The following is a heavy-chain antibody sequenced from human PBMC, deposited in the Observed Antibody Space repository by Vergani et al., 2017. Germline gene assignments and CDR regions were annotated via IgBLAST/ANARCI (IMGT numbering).Heavy chain of an antibody. Sequence: QVQLVESGGGVVQPGRSLRLSCAASGFTFSSYGMHWVRQAPGKGREWVAVIWYDGSNKYYADSVKGRFTISRDNSKNTLYLQMNSLRAEDTAVYYCAREIYYYYGMDVWGQGTTVTVSS. CDR3: AREIYYYYGMDV. CDR1: GFTFSSYG. V-gene: IGHV3-33*01. CDR2: IWYDGSNK. J-gene: IGHJ6*02.